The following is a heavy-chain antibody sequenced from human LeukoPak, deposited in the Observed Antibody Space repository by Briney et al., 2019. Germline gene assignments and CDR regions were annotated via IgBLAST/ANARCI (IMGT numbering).Heavy chain of an antibody. CDR2: INPNSGGT. Sequence: ASVKVSCKASGYTFTGYYMHWVRQAPGQGREWMGWINPNSGGTNYAQKFQGRVTMTRDTSISTAYMELSRLRSDDTAVYYCASIYYDSSGSRPYYYGMDVWGQGTTVTVSS. V-gene: IGHV1-2*02. CDR1: GYTFTGYY. J-gene: IGHJ6*02. D-gene: IGHD3-22*01. CDR3: ASIYYDSSGSRPYYYGMDV.